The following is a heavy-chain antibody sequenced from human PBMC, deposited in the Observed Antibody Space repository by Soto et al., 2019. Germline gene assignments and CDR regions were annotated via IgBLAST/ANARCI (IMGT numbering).Heavy chain of an antibody. D-gene: IGHD3-22*01. CDR3: ARENNYYDSSGYYGSYYYGMDV. CDR2: IIPIFGTA. V-gene: IGHV1-69*13. CDR1: GGTFSSYA. Sequence: SVKVSCKASGGTFSSYAISWVRQAPGQGLEWMGGIIPIFGTANYAQKFQGRVTITADESTSTAYMELSSLRSEDTAVYYCARENNYYDSSGYYGSYYYGMDVWGQGTTVTVSS. J-gene: IGHJ6*02.